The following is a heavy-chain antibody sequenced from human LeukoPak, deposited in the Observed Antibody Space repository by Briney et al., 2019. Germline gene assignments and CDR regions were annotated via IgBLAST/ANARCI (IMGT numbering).Heavy chain of an antibody. Sequence: GGSLRLSCAASGFTFSSYGMHWVRQAPGKGLEWVAFIQSDGSDQYYADSVKGRLSISRDNSKNTLYLQMNSLRTEDTDVYYCAKRDGYNSGPFDYWGQGTLVTVSS. V-gene: IGHV3-30*02. CDR2: IQSDGSDQ. J-gene: IGHJ4*02. CDR3: AKRDGYNSGPFDY. CDR1: GFTFSSYG. D-gene: IGHD5-24*01.